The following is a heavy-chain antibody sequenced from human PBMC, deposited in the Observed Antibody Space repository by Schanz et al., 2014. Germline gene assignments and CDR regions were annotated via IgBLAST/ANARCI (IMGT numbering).Heavy chain of an antibody. V-gene: IGHV3-NL1*01. J-gene: IGHJ4*02. CDR1: GFIFSSYG. D-gene: IGHD3-22*01. Sequence: QVQLVESGGGVVQPGRSLRLSCAASGFIFSSYGLHWVRQAPGKGLEWVSSISHSGGSKYYADSVKGRFTISRDNSENTLYLQMNSLSADDTAVFYCAKDPSHGDYDYYFDYWGQGTLVTVSS. CDR2: ISHSGGSK. CDR3: AKDPSHGDYDYYFDY.